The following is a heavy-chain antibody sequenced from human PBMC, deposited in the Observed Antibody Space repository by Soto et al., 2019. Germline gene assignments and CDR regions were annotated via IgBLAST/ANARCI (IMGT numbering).Heavy chain of an antibody. CDR1: GYTFTDTF. V-gene: IGHV1-2*02. D-gene: IGHD2-2*02. CDR3: ARAIPRTGVGVDY. J-gene: IGHJ4*02. CDR2: VNPNIGNT. Sequence: QVQLVQSGAEVKRPGASVKVSCKASGYTFTDTFIHWLRQAPGQRPEWMGWVNPNIGNTHYARKFQGRVTLTRDTSIATAYMELVGLESDDAAVYFCARAIPRTGVGVDYWRQGTVVNVSS.